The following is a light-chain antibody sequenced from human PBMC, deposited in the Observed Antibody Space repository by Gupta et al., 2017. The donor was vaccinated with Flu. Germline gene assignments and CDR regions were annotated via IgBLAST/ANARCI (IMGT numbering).Light chain of an antibody. CDR2: DNN. Sequence: SVLTQPPSVSAARGQKVTISCSGSSCNIGNNYLSWYQQPPGTAPKLLTYDNNKRPSAIRGRSSSSWSDSTSTLGFSELQTGVEAYYDCAAWDSSIRVFGGGTKLTVL. CDR1: SCNIGNNY. J-gene: IGLJ3*02. V-gene: IGLV1-51*01. CDR3: AAWDSSIRV.